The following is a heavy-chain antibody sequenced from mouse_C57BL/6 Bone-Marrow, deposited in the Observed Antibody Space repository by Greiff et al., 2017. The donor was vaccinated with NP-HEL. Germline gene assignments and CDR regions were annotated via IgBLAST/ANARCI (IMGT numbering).Heavy chain of an antibody. CDR3: ARGGYYVPSEGYFDY. D-gene: IGHD1-1*01. J-gene: IGHJ2*01. CDR2: ISYDGSN. CDR1: GYSITSGYY. V-gene: IGHV3-6*01. Sequence: ESGPGLVKPSQSLSLTCSVTGYSITSGYYWNWIRQFPGNKLEWMGYISYDGSNNYNPSLKNRISITRDTSKNQFFLKLNSVTTEDTATYYCARGGYYVPSEGYFDYWGQGTTLTVSS.